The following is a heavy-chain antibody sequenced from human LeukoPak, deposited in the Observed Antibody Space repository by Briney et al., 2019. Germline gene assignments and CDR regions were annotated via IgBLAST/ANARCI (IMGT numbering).Heavy chain of an antibody. J-gene: IGHJ4*02. CDR2: ISGSGDTT. V-gene: IGHV3-23*01. CDR1: GFTFSSCV. CDR3: VKDRVGTWEPIDY. D-gene: IGHD1-26*01. Sequence: GGSLRLSCAASGFTFSSCVMSWVRQAPGKGLEWVSAISGSGDTTYYAESVRGRFTISRDISKNTLYLQMNSLRVEDTAVYYCVKDRVGTWEPIDYWGQGTLVTVSS.